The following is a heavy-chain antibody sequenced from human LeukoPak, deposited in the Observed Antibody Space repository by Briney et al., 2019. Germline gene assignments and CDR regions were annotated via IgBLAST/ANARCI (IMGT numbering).Heavy chain of an antibody. CDR1: GFTFSSYW. J-gene: IGHJ4*02. CDR3: ARAEKYDSWTSLFDF. D-gene: IGHD3/OR15-3a*01. CDR2: IKQDGSEK. Sequence: GGSLRLSCAASGFTFSSYWMSWVRQAPGKGLEWVANIKQDGSEKYYVDSVKGRFTISRDNAKRSLYLQMNSLRAEDTAVYYCARAEKYDSWTSLFDFWGQGTLVTVSS. V-gene: IGHV3-7*01.